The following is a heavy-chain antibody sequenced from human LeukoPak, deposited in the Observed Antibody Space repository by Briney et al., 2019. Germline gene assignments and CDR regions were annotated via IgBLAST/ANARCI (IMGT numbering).Heavy chain of an antibody. CDR3: ASSPFNTYYYGSGSYYLNFDY. CDR1: GGTFSSYA. Sequence: ASVKVSCKASGGTFSSYAISWVRQAPGQGLEWMGGIIPIFGTANYAQKFQGRVTITADESTSTAYVELSSLRSEDTAVYYCASSPFNTYYYGSGSYYLNFDYWGQGTLVTVSS. D-gene: IGHD3-10*01. J-gene: IGHJ4*02. V-gene: IGHV1-69*13. CDR2: IIPIFGTA.